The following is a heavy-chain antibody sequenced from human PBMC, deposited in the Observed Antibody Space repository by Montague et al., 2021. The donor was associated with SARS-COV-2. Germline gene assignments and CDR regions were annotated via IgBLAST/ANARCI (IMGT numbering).Heavy chain of an antibody. V-gene: IGHV3-48*03. D-gene: IGHD3-16*02. CDR3: TRDYRSIVGDGLDI. CDR1: GFTFSNYD. Sequence: SLRLSCAASGFTFSNYDMYWVRQAPGKGPEWISYISTSAYTTSYAGSVKGRFTISRDNGKNSLYLQMNSLRVEDTAVYYCTRDYRSIVGDGLDILGQGTKVTVSS. J-gene: IGHJ3*02. CDR2: ISTSAYTT.